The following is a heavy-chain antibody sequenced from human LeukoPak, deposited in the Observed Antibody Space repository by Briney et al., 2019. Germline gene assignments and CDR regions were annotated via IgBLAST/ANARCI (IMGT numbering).Heavy chain of an antibody. D-gene: IGHD6-13*01. CDR3: AKDRRYDRSWYGAGDY. CDR2: INSDGSST. J-gene: IGHJ4*02. CDR1: GFTFSSYW. Sequence: GGSLRLSCAASGFTFSSYWMHWVRHAPGKGLVWVSRINSDGSSTSYADSVKGRFTISRDNAKNTLYLQMNSLSAEDTAVYYCAKDRRYDRSWYGAGDYWGQGTPVTVSS. V-gene: IGHV3-74*01.